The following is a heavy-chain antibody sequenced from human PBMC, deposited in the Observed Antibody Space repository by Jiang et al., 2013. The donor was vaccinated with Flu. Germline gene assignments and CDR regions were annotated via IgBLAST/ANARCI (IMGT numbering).Heavy chain of an antibody. CDR2: INPNSGGT. D-gene: IGHD5-18*01. V-gene: IGHV1-2*04. Sequence: VQLVESGAEVKKPGASVKVSCKASGYTFTGYYMHWVRQAPGQGLEWMGWINPNSGGTNYAQKFQGWVTMTRDTSISTAYMELSRLRSDDTAVYYCARDRGYSYGYYFDYWARNPGHRLL. CDR1: GYTFTGYY. J-gene: IGHJ4*01. CDR3: ARDRGYSYGYYFDY.